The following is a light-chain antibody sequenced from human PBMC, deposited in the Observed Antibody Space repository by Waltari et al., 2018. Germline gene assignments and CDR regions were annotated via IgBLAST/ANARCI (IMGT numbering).Light chain of an antibody. J-gene: IGLJ2*01. V-gene: IGLV2-8*01. Sequence: QSALTQPPSASGSPGQSVTISCTGTRSDVGGYDYVLWYQQHPGKAPKLMIYEVSQRPSGVPARFSGSKSGNRASLTVSGLQAEDEADYYCSSYAGGNNAKVVFGGGTKLTVL. CDR2: EVS. CDR1: RSDVGGYDY. CDR3: SSYAGGNNAKVV.